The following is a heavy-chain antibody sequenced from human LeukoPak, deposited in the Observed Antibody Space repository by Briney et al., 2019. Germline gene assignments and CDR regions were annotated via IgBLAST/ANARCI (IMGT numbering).Heavy chain of an antibody. CDR3: ARAGIADDY. CDR2: FYYSGST. D-gene: IGHD6-13*01. Sequence: PSETLSLTCTVSGGSISSGTYYWGWIRQPPGEGLEWIGSFYYSGSTYYNPSLKSRVTISVDTSKNHFSLKLSSVTAADTAVYYCARAGIADDYWGQGTLVTVSS. CDR1: GGSISSGTYY. V-gene: IGHV4-39*07. J-gene: IGHJ4*02.